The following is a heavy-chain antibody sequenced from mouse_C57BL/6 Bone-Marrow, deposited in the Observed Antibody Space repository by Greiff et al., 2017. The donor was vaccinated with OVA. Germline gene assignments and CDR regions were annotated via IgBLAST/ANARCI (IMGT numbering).Heavy chain of an antibody. Sequence: VQLQQSGAELAKPGASGKLSCKASGYTFTRYWMHWVKQRPGQGLELIGYINPSSGYTKYNQKFKDKATLTADKSSSTAYMQLSSLTYEDSAVYYCARSAYYYGSFYAMDYWGQGTSVTVSS. CDR2: INPSSGYT. CDR3: ARSAYYYGSFYAMDY. J-gene: IGHJ4*01. CDR1: GYTFTRYW. D-gene: IGHD1-1*01. V-gene: IGHV1-7*01.